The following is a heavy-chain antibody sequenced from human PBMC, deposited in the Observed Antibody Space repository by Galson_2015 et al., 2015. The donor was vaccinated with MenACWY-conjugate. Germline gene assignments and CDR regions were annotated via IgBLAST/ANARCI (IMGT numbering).Heavy chain of an antibody. J-gene: IGHJ4*02. CDR3: FAINSGIDY. V-gene: IGHV3-33*01. Sequence: SLRLSCAASGFTFRSYAMNWVRQAPGKGLEWVAVIWYDGSKTYYADYVKGRFTISRDNSKNTAYLQMNSLRAEDTAMYYCFAINSGIDYWGQGTLVTVSS. CDR2: IWYDGSKT. D-gene: IGHD1-26*01. CDR1: GFTFRSYA.